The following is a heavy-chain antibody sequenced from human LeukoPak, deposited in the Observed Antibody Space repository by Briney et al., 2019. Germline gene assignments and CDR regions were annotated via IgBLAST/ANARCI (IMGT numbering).Heavy chain of an antibody. CDR3: ARQVGSYYYYYMDV. V-gene: IGHV4-39*01. D-gene: IGHD3-10*01. CDR1: GGSISSSSYY. CDR2: IDYSGGT. Sequence: SETLSLTCTVSGGSISSSSYYWGWIRQPPGEGLGWIGSIDYSGGTYYNPSLKSRVTISVDTSKNQSSLKLSSVPAADTAVYYCARQVGSYYYYYMDVWGKGTTVTVSS. J-gene: IGHJ6*03.